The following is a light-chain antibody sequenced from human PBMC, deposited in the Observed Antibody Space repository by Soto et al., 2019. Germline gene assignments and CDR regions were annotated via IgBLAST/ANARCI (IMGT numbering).Light chain of an antibody. CDR1: QYIDHY. V-gene: IGKV1-27*01. CDR2: GAY. Sequence: DIQMTQSPSSLSASVGDRVSITCRASQYIDHYVAWYQQKPGTPPKLLIFGAYILQSGVPSRFSGTGSGTEFILTISSLQPEDVATYYWQKYSKAPWPFGQGTKV. CDR3: QKYSKAPWP. J-gene: IGKJ1*01.